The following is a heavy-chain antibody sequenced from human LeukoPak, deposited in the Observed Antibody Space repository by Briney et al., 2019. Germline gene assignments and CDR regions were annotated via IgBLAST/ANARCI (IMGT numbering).Heavy chain of an antibody. D-gene: IGHD3-3*01. CDR3: ARDYYDFWSGYHTPFPIYYYYYGMDV. J-gene: IGHJ6*02. V-gene: IGHV3-7*05. Sequence: PGGSLRLSCAASGFTFSSYWMSWVRQAPGKGLEWVANIKQDGSEKYYVDSVKGRFTISRDNAKNSLYLQMNSLRAEDTAVYYCARDYYDFWSGYHTPFPIYYYYYGMDVWGQGTTVTVSS. CDR2: IKQDGSEK. CDR1: GFTFSSYW.